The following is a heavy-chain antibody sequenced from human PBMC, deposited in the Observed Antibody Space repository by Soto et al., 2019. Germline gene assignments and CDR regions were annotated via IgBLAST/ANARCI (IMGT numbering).Heavy chain of an antibody. J-gene: IGHJ3*02. CDR1: AYTFTSHY. V-gene: IGHV1-46*03. CDR3: ARDLWRSCSSISCYEGAFDI. CDR2: INPSGGST. D-gene: IGHD2-2*01. Sequence: ASVKGCCKAFAYTFTSHYRHWVRQAPAQGLEWMGIINPSGGSTSYAQKFQGRVTMTRDTSTSTAYMELSSLRSEDTAVYYCARDLWRSCSSISCYEGAFDIWGQGTMVTVSS.